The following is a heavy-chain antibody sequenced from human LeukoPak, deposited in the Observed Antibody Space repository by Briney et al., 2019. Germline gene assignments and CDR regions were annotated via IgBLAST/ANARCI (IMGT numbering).Heavy chain of an antibody. CDR3: ARWSGSEGFYFDY. CDR2: IYYSGTT. V-gene: IGHV4-39*01. CDR1: GGSISSRSHW. Sequence: SETLSLTCTVSGGSISSRSHWWGWIRQPPGKGLEWTGSIYYSGTTYYKPSLKSRVTISVDTSKTQFSLRLNSVTAADTAVYYCARWSGSEGFYFDYWGQGTLVTVSS. J-gene: IGHJ4*02. D-gene: IGHD6-19*01.